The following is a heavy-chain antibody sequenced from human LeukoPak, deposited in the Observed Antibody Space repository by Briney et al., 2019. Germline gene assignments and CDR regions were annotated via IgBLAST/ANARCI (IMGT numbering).Heavy chain of an antibody. J-gene: IGHJ4*02. Sequence: GGSLRLSCAASGFTFSSYSMNWVRQAPGKGLEWVSSISSSSSYIYYADSVKGRSTISRDNAKNSLYLQMNSLRAEDTAVYYCARDLTIAVIAGYWGQGTLVTVSS. CDR2: ISSSSSYI. V-gene: IGHV3-21*01. D-gene: IGHD2-21*01. CDR3: ARDLTIAVIAGY. CDR1: GFTFSSYS.